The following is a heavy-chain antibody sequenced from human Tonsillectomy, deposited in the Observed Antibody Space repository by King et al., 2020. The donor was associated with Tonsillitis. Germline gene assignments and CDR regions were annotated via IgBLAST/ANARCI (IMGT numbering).Heavy chain of an antibody. CDR2: ISYDGSNK. CDR1: GFTFSSYG. D-gene: IGHD3-22*01. V-gene: IGHV3-30*18. CDR3: AKQIGYSSGYGMDV. J-gene: IGHJ6*02. Sequence: VQLVESGGGVVQPGRSLRLSCAASGFTFSSYGMHWVRQAPGKGLEWVAVISYDGSNKYYADSVKGRFTISRDNSKNTLYLQMNSLRAEDTAVYYCAKQIGYSSGYGMDVWGQRTTVTVSS.